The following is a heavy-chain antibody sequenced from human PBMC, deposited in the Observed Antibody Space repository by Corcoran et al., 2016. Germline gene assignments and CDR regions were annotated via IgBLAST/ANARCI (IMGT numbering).Heavy chain of an antibody. CDR3: ARERYYDSSGAFDI. Sequence: EVQLVESGGGLIQPGGSLRLSCAASGFTVSSNYMSWVRQAPGTGLEWVSVIYSGGSTYYADSVKGRFTISRDNSKNTLYLQMNSLRAEDTAVYYCARERYYDSSGAFDIWGQGTMVTVSS. CDR2: IYSGGST. D-gene: IGHD3-22*01. CDR1: GFTVSSNY. J-gene: IGHJ3*02. V-gene: IGHV3-53*01.